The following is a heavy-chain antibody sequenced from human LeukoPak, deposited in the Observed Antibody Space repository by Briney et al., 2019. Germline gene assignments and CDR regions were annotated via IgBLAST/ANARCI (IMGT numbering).Heavy chain of an antibody. CDR2: ISAYNGNT. D-gene: IGHD1-20*01. J-gene: IGHJ3*02. Sequence: ASVKVSCKASGYTFTSYGISWVRQAPGQGLEWMGWISAYNGNTNYAQKLQGRVTMTTDTSTSTACMELRSLRSEDTAVYYCARLTGTTTQRLPFDIWGQGTMVTVSS. CDR1: GYTFTSYG. V-gene: IGHV1-18*01. CDR3: ARLTGTTTQRLPFDI.